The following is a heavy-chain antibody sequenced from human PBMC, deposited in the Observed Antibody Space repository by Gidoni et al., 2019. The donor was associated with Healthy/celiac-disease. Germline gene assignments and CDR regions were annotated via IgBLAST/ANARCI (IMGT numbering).Heavy chain of an antibody. CDR2: INPNSGGT. J-gene: IGHJ5*02. CDR1: GYTVTGYY. D-gene: IGHD6-13*01. Sequence: QVPLVQSGAQVKKPGASVKVSGKASGYTVTGYYMHWVRQAPGQGLGWMGWINPNSGGTNYAQKFQGRVTMTRDTSISTADMELSRLRSDDTAVYYCARSAFSSSWFDPWGQGTLVTVSS. V-gene: IGHV1-2*02. CDR3: ARSAFSSSWFDP.